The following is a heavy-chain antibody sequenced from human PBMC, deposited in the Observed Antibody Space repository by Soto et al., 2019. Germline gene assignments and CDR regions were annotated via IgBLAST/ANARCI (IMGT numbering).Heavy chain of an antibody. Sequence: QVQLVQSGAEVKKPGSSVKVSCKASGGTFSSYAISWVRQAPGQGPEWMGGIIPIFGTANYAQKFQGRVTITADESTSTAYMELSSLRSEDTAVYYCARVEDTAMRQLVYYWGQGTLVTVSS. CDR3: ARVEDTAMRQLVYY. D-gene: IGHD5-18*01. V-gene: IGHV1-69*01. CDR2: IIPIFGTA. CDR1: GGTFSSYA. J-gene: IGHJ4*02.